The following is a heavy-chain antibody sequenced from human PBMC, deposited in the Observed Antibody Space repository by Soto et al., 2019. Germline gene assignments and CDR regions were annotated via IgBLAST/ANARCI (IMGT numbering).Heavy chain of an antibody. CDR3: ATVLRGVVNWFDP. D-gene: IGHD3-10*01. J-gene: IGHJ5*02. V-gene: IGHV1-18*01. Sequence: HLVQSGPEVKKPGASITVSCKTSGDTFTNFGLSWVRQAPGQGPDWMGWIATYNSNRNYAQKFQGRLTLTTDTSTSTAYMELKSLRYDDTAVYYCATVLRGVVNWFDPWGQGTLVTVSS. CDR1: GDTFTNFG. CDR2: IATYNSNR.